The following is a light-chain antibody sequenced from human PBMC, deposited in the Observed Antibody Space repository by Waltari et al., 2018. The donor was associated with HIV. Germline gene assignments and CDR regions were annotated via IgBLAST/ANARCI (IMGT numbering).Light chain of an antibody. V-gene: IGLV2-23*02. CDR1: SSAFATYKL. CDR2: EVS. J-gene: IGLJ2*01. CDR3: CSYVSNVI. Sequence: QSALTQPASVSGSPGQSITISGTRTSSAFATYKLVSWYQPHPGKDPKLMIYEVSKRPSGVSDLFSGSKSGDTASLTISGLQAEDEADYYCCSYVSNVIFGGGTKLTVL.